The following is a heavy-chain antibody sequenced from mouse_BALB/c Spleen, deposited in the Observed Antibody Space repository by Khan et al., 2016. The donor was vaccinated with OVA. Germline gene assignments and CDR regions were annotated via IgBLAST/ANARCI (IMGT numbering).Heavy chain of an antibody. D-gene: IGHD1-1*01. CDR3: ARFYGGDFRY. CDR1: GYSITSDYA. V-gene: IGHV3-2*02. Sequence: EVQLVESGPGLVKPSQSLSLTCTVTGYSITSDYAWNWIRQFPGNKLECMGFISYNGNTNYNPSLQSRISITPDTSKNQSFLQLNSVTTEDTATDSCARFYGGDFRYWGQGTTLTVSS. CDR2: ISYNGNT. J-gene: IGHJ2*01.